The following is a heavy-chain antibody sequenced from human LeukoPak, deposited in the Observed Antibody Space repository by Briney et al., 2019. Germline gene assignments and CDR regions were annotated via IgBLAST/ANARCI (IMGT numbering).Heavy chain of an antibody. CDR1: GFTFNTYG. V-gene: IGHV3-30*03. CDR2: ISYDGSNE. J-gene: IGHJ4*02. D-gene: IGHD4-17*01. Sequence: GGSLRLSCAASGFTFNTYGMHWVRQAPGKGLEWVAVISYDGSNEYYADSVKGRFTISRDNSKNPLYLQMNSLRAEDTAVYFCARGQTTVTNWGQGTLVTVSS. CDR3: ARGQTTVTN.